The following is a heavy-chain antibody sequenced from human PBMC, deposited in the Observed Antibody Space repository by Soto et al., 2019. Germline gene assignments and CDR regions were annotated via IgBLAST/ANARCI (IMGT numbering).Heavy chain of an antibody. V-gene: IGHV1-2*04. D-gene: IGHD2-15*01. CDR2: INPNSGGT. J-gene: IGHJ5*02. CDR3: ERDRGYCSGGSCYWNWFDP. CDR1: GYTFTGYY. Sequence: ASVKVSCKASGYTFTGYYMHLVRQAPGQGLEWMGWINPNSGGTNYAQKFQGWVTMTRDTSISTAYMELSGLRSDDTAVYYCERDRGYCSGGSCYWNWFDPWGQGTLVTVSS.